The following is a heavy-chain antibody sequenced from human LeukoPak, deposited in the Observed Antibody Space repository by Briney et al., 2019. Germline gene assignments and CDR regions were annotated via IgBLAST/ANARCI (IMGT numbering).Heavy chain of an antibody. J-gene: IGHJ4*02. CDR3: ARVVVITTLEPEYFDY. D-gene: IGHD3-22*01. V-gene: IGHV1-46*01. Sequence: ASVKVSCKASGYTFTSYYMHWVRQAPGQGLEWMGIINPSGGSTSYAQKFQGRVTMTRDMSTSTVYMELSSLRSEDTAVYYCARVVVITTLEPEYFDYWGQGTLVTVSS. CDR1: GYTFTSYY. CDR2: INPSGGST.